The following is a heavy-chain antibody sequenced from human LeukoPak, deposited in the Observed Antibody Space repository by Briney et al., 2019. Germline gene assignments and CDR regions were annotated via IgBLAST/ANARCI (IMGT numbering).Heavy chain of an antibody. CDR1: GFTFSSYW. CDR3: ARDHVAGPSSSWYYYYYYYMDV. Sequence: GGSLRLSCAASGFTFSSYWMSWVRQAPGKGLEWVANIKQDGSEKYYVDSVKGRFTISRDNAKNSLYLQMNSLRAEDTAVYYCARDHVAGPSSSWYYYYYYYMDVWGKGTTVTVSS. CDR2: IKQDGSEK. J-gene: IGHJ6*03. V-gene: IGHV3-7*01. D-gene: IGHD6-13*01.